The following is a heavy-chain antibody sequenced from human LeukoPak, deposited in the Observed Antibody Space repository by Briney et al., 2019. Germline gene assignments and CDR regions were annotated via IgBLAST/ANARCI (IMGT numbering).Heavy chain of an antibody. V-gene: IGHV4-30-4*01. CDR3: ARFRRGIYYFDR. Sequence: SETLSLTCSVSGDSISSDDYYWSWIRQPQGKGLEWIGYILYRGTAYYHPSLKSRVIISVDTSRNEFSLELTSVTAADTAVYYCARFRRGIYYFDRWGQGTLVTVSS. J-gene: IGHJ4*02. CDR1: GDSISSDDYY. CDR2: ILYRGTA. D-gene: IGHD2-8*02.